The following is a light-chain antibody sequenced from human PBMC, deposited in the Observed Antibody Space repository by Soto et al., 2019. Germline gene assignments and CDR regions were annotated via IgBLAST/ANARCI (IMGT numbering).Light chain of an antibody. J-gene: IGKJ1*01. V-gene: IGKV3-20*01. CDR3: QQYGSSQT. CDR2: GAS. CDR1: QSVSSSS. Sequence: EIVLTHSPGTLSLSPGERATLSCSASQSVSSSSLAWYQQKPGQAPRLLIYGASSRATGIPDRFSGSGSGTDFTLTISRLEPEDFAVYYCQQYGSSQTFGQGTKVEIK.